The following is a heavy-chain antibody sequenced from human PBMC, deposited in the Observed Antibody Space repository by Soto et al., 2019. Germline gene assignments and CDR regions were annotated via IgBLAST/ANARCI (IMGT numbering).Heavy chain of an antibody. CDR1: GYTFTSYG. V-gene: IGHV1-18*01. D-gene: IGHD5-12*01. J-gene: IGHJ5*02. CDR3: ARDPGYSGYDPINWFDP. CDR2: ISAYNGNT. Sequence: GASVKVSCKASGYTFTSYGISWVRQAPGQGLEWMGWISAYNGNTNYAQKLQGRVTMTTDTSTSTAYMELRGLRSDDTAVYYCARDPGYSGYDPINWFDPWGQGTLVTVSS.